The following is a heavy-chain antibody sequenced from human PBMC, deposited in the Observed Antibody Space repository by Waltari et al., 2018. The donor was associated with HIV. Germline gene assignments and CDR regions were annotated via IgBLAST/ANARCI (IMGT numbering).Heavy chain of an antibody. CDR3: AKYEYDSLLSWFDP. J-gene: IGHJ5*02. V-gene: IGHV3-23*01. Sequence: EVQLLESGGALVQPGGSLRLSCAASGFTFRNYAMSWVRQAPGKGLEWVSTISGGGDNTKNADRRLTISRDNSKNILYLQMNSLRAEDTAVYYCAKYEYDSLLSWFDPWGQGTLVIVSS. D-gene: IGHD3-22*01. CDR1: GFTFRNYA. CDR2: ISGGGDNT.